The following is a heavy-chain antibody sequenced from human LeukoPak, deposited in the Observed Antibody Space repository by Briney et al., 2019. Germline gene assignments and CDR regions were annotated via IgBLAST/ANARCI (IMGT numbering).Heavy chain of an antibody. V-gene: IGHV3-64*01. J-gene: IGHJ6*02. Sequence: GGSLRLSCVASGFIFSRYGMHWVRQAPGKGLEYVSAISNSGGSTYYANSVKGRFTISRDNSKNTLYLQMGSLRGEDMAVYYCARVLITGAAGTYYYYGMDVWGQGTTVTVSS. D-gene: IGHD6-13*01. CDR1: GFIFSRYG. CDR2: ISNSGGST. CDR3: ARVLITGAAGTYYYYGMDV.